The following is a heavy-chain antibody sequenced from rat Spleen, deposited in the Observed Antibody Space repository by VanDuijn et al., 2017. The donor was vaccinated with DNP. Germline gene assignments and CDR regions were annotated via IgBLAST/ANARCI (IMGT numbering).Heavy chain of an antibody. Sequence: EVQLVESGGGLVQPGRSLKLSCAASGFTFGYYYMAWVRQAPKKGLEWVAAISPSGSRTYYADSVKGRFTVSRDDAGSGLYLQMNSLKSEDTATYYCARGSTSIYWYFDFWGPGTMVAVSS. CDR1: GFTFGYYY. CDR3: ARGSTSIYWYFDF. CDR2: ISPSGSRT. V-gene: IGHV5-22*01. D-gene: IGHD3-1*01. J-gene: IGHJ1*01.